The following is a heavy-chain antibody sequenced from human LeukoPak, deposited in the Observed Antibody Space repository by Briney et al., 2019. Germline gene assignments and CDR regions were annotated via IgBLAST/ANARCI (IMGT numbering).Heavy chain of an antibody. Sequence: GASVKVSCKASGYTLTDNHLYWVRQAPGQGLEWMGWIDPNSGVTNFAQNFQGRLTMTTDTSISTAYMEMSRLKSDDTTVYYCARELGINAFDVWGQGTPVTVSS. CDR3: ARELGINAFDV. CDR2: IDPNSGVT. V-gene: IGHV1-2*02. J-gene: IGHJ3*01. CDR1: GYTLTDNH. D-gene: IGHD1-26*01.